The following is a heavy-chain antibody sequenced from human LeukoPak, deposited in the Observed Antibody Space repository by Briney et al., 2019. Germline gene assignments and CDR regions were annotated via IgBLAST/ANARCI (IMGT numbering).Heavy chain of an antibody. Sequence: GGSLRLSRAASGFTFSSYSMNWVRQAPGKGLEWVSSISSSSSYIYYADSVKGRSTISRDNAKNSLYLQMNSLRAEDTAVYYCARATIFGWFDPWGQGTLVTVSS. CDR2: ISSSSSYI. CDR1: GFTFSSYS. V-gene: IGHV3-21*01. CDR3: ARATIFGWFDP. J-gene: IGHJ5*02. D-gene: IGHD3-9*01.